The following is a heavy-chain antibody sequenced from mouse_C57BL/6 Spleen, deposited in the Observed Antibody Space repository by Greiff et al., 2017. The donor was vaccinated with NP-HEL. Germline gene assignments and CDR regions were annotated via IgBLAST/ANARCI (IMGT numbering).Heavy chain of an antibody. Sequence: QVQLQQSGAELVKPGASVKISCKASGYTFSSYWMNWVKQRPGKGLEWIGQIYPGDGDTNYNEKFKGKATLTADQSSSTAYMQLSSMSSEDSAVYFCGRGYASWYFDVWGTGTTVTVSS. CDR3: GRGYASWYFDV. J-gene: IGHJ1*03. D-gene: IGHD2-14*01. V-gene: IGHV1-80*01. CDR1: GYTFSSYW. CDR2: IYPGDGDT.